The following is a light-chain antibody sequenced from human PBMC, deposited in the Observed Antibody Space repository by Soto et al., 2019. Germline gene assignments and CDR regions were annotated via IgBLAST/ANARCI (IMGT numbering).Light chain of an antibody. CDR1: LTIGDS. J-gene: IGKJ1*01. V-gene: IGKV1-39*01. CDR2: DAS. CDR3: LQTYNLPRT. Sequence: DIQMTQSPSSLSASVGDRVTITCRASLTIGDSLSWFQQKAGKPPTLLIYDASALQSGVPARFSGSGSGTDFTLTISNMQREDFATYYCLQTYNLPRTFGQGTKVEFK.